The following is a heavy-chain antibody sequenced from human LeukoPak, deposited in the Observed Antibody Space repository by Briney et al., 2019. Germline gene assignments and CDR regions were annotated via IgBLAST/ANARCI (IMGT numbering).Heavy chain of an antibody. CDR3: ARGRNDWYGAFDF. Sequence: GGSLRLSCAASGFTFSSYSMNWVRQAPGKGLEWVSYITSGSTTIYYADSVKGRFTISRDNAKNSLYLQMNSLRDEDTAVYYCARGRNDWYGAFDFWGQGTMVTVSS. CDR1: GFTFSSYS. J-gene: IGHJ3*01. V-gene: IGHV3-48*02. D-gene: IGHD6-19*01. CDR2: ITSGSTTI.